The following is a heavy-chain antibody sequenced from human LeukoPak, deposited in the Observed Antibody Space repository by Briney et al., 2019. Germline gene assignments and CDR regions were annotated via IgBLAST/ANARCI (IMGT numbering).Heavy chain of an antibody. CDR1: GGSITSYY. CDR3: ARDRGDYDSSGYYGYFDY. J-gene: IGHJ4*02. D-gene: IGHD3-22*01. V-gene: IGHV4-59*01. Sequence: PSETLSLTCTVSGGSITSYYWSWIRQPPGKGLEWIGYIYYSGSTNYNPSLKSRVTISVDTSKNQFSLKLNSVTAADTAVYYCARDRGDYDSSGYYGYFDYWGQGALVTVSS. CDR2: IYYSGST.